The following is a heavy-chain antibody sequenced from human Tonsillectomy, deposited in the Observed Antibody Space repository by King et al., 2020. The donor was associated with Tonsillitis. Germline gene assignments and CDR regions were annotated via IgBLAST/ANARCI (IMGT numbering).Heavy chain of an antibody. CDR2: IYWNDDN. V-gene: IGHV2-5*01. D-gene: IGHD3-22*01. J-gene: IGHJ4*02. CDR3: AHSRPYYYDSSGYYPPNFDY. Sequence: TLKESGPTLVKPTQTLTLTCTFSGFSLSTSGVGVGWIRQPPGKALEWLALIYWNDDNRYSPSLKSRLTITKDTSKNQVVLTMTNVDPVDTATYYCAHSRPYYYDSSGYYPPNFDYWGQGTLVTVSS. CDR1: GFSLSTSGVG.